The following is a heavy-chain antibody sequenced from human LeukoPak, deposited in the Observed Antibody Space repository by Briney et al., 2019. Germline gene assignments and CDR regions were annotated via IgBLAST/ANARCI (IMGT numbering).Heavy chain of an antibody. V-gene: IGHV1-8*01. Sequence: ASVKVSCKASGYTFTSYDINWVRQATGQGLEWMGWMNPNSGNTGYAQKLQGRVTMTRNTSISTAYMELSSLRSEDTAVYYCARVDIVVVPAAMTYYYYGMDVWGQGTTVTVSS. J-gene: IGHJ6*02. D-gene: IGHD2-2*01. CDR3: ARVDIVVVPAAMTYYYYGMDV. CDR1: GYTFTSYD. CDR2: MNPNSGNT.